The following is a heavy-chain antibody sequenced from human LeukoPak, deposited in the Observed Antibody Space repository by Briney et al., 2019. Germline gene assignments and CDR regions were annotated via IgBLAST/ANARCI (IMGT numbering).Heavy chain of an antibody. Sequence: LETLSLTCAVYGGSFSDYYLSWIRQPPGKGLEWIGEINHSGSTNYNPSLKSRVTISVDTSKNQFSLKLSSVTAADTAVYYCARRREYCTSTSCSDVWFDPWGQGTLVTVSS. D-gene: IGHD2-2*01. V-gene: IGHV4-34*01. J-gene: IGHJ5*02. CDR2: INHSGST. CDR1: GGSFSDYY. CDR3: ARRREYCTSTSCSDVWFDP.